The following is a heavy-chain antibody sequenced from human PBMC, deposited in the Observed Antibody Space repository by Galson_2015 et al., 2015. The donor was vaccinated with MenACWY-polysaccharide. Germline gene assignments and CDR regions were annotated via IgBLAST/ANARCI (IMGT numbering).Heavy chain of an antibody. V-gene: IGHV4-38-2*01. D-gene: IGHD1-26*01. CDR2: IYHSGST. CDR1: GYSISSGYY. CDR3: ARVEKYSGSYYILH. Sequence: ETLSLTCAVSGYSISSGYYWGWIRPPPGKGPEWIGSIYHSGSTYYNPSLKSRVTISVDTSKNQFSLKLSSVTAADTAVYYCARVEKYSGSYYILHWGQGTLVTVSS. J-gene: IGHJ4*02.